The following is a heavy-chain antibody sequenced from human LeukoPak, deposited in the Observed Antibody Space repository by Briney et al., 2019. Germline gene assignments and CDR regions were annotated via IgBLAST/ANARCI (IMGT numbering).Heavy chain of an antibody. J-gene: IGHJ4*02. Sequence: GGSLTLSCAASGFTFSSYAMSWVRQAPGGGLEWVSVISGSGGRTYYADSVKGRFTVPRDNSKNTLYLQMNSLRAEDTAVYYCAKRRYDFWSGYKDLAYWGQGTLVTVSS. CDR1: GFTFSSYA. D-gene: IGHD3-3*01. V-gene: IGHV3-23*01. CDR2: ISGSGGRT. CDR3: AKRRYDFWSGYKDLAY.